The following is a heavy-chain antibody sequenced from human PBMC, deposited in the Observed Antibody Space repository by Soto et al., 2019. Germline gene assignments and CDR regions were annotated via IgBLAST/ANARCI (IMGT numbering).Heavy chain of an antibody. J-gene: IGHJ6*02. CDR2: ISWDGGST. CDR1: GFTFDDYA. Sequence: PGGSLRLSCAASGFTFDDYAMHWVRQAPGKGLEWVSLISWDGGSTYYADSVKGRFTISRDNSKNSLYLQMNSLRAEDTALYYCAKDIRARSSYYGMDVCGQGTTVTVSS. CDR3: AKDIRARSSYYGMDV. V-gene: IGHV3-43D*04.